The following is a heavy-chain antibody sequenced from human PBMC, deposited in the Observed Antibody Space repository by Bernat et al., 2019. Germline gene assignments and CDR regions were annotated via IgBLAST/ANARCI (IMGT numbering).Heavy chain of an antibody. Sequence: QVQLVQSGAEVKKPGSSVKVSCKASGGTFSSYAISWVRQAPGQGLEWMGGIIPIFGTAHYAQQFQGRVTITADKSTSTAYMELSSLRSEDTAVYYCATDLSPRRRTTRERVATITFFDYWGQGTLVTVSS. V-gene: IGHV1-69*06. CDR1: GGTFSSYA. CDR2: IIPIFGTA. CDR3: ATDLSPRRRTTRERVATITFFDY. D-gene: IGHD5-12*01. J-gene: IGHJ4*02.